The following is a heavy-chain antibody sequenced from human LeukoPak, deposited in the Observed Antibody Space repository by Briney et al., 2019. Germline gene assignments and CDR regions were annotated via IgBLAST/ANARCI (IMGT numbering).Heavy chain of an antibody. CDR3: ARDRNYYDTAYYFDY. CDR2: IIPIFGTA. J-gene: IGHJ4*02. V-gene: IGHV1-69*13. Sequence: SVKVSCKASGYTFTSYAISWVRQAPGQGLEWMGGIIPIFGTANYAQKFQGRVTITADESTSTAYMELSSLRSEDTAVYYCARDRNYYDTAYYFDYWGQGTLVTVSS. CDR1: GYTFTSYA. D-gene: IGHD3-22*01.